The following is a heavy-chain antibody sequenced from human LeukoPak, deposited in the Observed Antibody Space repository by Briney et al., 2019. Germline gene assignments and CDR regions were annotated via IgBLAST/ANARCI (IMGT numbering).Heavy chain of an antibody. CDR3: ARVGSDWNDVRYNWFDP. D-gene: IGHD1-1*01. CDR2: IFQSGST. CDR1: GGSISSGDYS. J-gene: IGHJ5*02. V-gene: IGHV4-30-2*01. Sequence: TLSETLSLTCAVSGGSISSGDYSWSWIRQPPGKGLEWIGYIFQSGSTYYNPSLKSRVTISVDRSKNQFSLKLSSVTDADTAVYYCARVGSDWNDVRYNWFDPWGQGTLVTVSS.